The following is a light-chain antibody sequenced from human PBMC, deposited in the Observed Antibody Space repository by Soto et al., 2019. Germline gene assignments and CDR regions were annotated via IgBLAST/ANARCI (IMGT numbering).Light chain of an antibody. CDR3: QQYGSSPRT. Sequence: IVLTQSPGARASPSGERATLSCTASQSVSSSYLAWYQQKPGQAPRLLIYGAFKRATGIPDRFSGSGSGTDFTLTISRMEPEDFAVYCCQQYGSSPRTFGQGNKVDIK. CDR1: QSVSSSY. J-gene: IGKJ1*01. CDR2: GAF. V-gene: IGKV3-20*01.